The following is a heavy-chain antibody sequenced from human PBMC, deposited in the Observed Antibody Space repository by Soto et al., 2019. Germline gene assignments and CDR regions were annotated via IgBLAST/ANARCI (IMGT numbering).Heavy chain of an antibody. CDR1: GFSLSNARMG. J-gene: IGHJ2*01. CDR2: IFSNDEK. D-gene: IGHD6-13*01. Sequence: QVTLKESGPVLVKPTETLTLTCTVSGFSLSNARMGVSWIRQPPGKALEWLAHIFSNDEKSYSTSLKSRLTISKDTSKSQVVLTMTNMDPVDTATYYCARTLGYSSSWSNHWYFDLWGRGTMVTVFS. CDR3: ARTLGYSSSWSNHWYFDL. V-gene: IGHV2-26*01.